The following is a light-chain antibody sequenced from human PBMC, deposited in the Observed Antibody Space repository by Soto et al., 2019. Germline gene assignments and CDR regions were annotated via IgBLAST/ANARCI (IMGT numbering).Light chain of an antibody. CDR2: DAS. CDR1: QSVSSSY. CDR3: QQYGSSPVT. Sequence: DIVLTQSPGILSLSPGERATLSCRASQSVSSSYLAWYQQKPGQAPRLLIYDASSRATGIPDRFGGSGSGTDFTLSISRLEPEDFAVYYCQQYGSSPVTFGAGTKVDIK. V-gene: IGKV3-20*01. J-gene: IGKJ4*01.